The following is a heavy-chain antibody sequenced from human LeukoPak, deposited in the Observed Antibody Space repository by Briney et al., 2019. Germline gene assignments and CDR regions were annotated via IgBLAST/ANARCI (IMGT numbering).Heavy chain of an antibody. D-gene: IGHD1-26*01. J-gene: IGHJ6*02. CDR3: ARDRRVGAKRIYYHHGMDV. Sequence: GASVKVSCKASGYTFTGYYMHWVRQAPGQGLEWMGWISPYNVRTNFVQKFQGRVTMTTDTSTRTAYMELRSLRSDDTAVYYCARDRRVGAKRIYYHHGMDVWGQGTTVTVSS. CDR2: ISPYNVRT. CDR1: GYTFTGYY. V-gene: IGHV1-18*04.